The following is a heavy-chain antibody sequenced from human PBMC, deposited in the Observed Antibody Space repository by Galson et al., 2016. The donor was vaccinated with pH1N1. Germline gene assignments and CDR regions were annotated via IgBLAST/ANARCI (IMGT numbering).Heavy chain of an antibody. CDR2: IYYSGLS. J-gene: IGHJ4*02. Sequence: TLSLTCSVSGDSISRGGFCWTWIRHHPGKGLEWIGYIYYSGLSSYNPSLKSRLTISVDKSKNQFSLRLTSLTVADTAVYFCAKGLNYWGQGALVTVSS. CDR3: AKGLNY. CDR1: GDSISRGGFC. V-gene: IGHV4-31*03.